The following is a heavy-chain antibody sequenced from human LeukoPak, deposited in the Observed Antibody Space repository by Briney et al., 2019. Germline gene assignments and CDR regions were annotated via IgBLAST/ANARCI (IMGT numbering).Heavy chain of an antibody. CDR3: ARVVGGYFDY. CDR2: IIPIFGTA. D-gene: IGHD3-16*01. V-gene: IGHV1-69*13. CDR1: GGTFSSYA. Sequence: GASVKVSCKASGGTFSSYAISWVRQAPGQGLEWMGGIIPIFGTANYAQKFQGRVTITADESTSTAYLELSSLRSEDTAVYYCARVVGGYFDYWGQGTLVTVSS. J-gene: IGHJ4*02.